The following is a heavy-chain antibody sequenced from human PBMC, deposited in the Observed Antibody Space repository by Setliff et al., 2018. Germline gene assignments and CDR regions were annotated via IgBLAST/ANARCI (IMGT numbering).Heavy chain of an antibody. D-gene: IGHD6-6*01. CDR3: ARGRNIAARLLDT. V-gene: IGHV4-34*01. J-gene: IGHJ5*02. Sequence: PSETLSLTCAAYGGTFSDYYWTWIRQAPGKGLEWIGEINHSGSSNYAPSLKSRVTISIDASKNHFSLQVTSVTAADTAVYYCARGRNIAARLLDTWGQGSLVTVSS. CDR2: INHSGSS. CDR1: GGTFSDYY.